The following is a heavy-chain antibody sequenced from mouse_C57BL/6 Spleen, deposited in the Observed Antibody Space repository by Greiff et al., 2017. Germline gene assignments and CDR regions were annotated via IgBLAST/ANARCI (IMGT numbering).Heavy chain of an antibody. CDR3: ARLNYGSAFDY. CDR2: LYPGDGDT. D-gene: IGHD1-1*01. CDR1: GYAFSSSW. V-gene: IGHV1-82*01. Sequence: QVQLQQSGPELVKPGASVKISCKASGYAFSSSWMNWVKQRPGKGLEWIGRLYPGDGDTNYNGKFKGKATLTADKSSSTAYMQLSSLTSEDSAVYFCARLNYGSAFDYWGQGTTLTVSS. J-gene: IGHJ2*01.